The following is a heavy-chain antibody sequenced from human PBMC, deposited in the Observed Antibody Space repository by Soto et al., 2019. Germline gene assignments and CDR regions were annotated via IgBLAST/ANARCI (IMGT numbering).Heavy chain of an antibody. J-gene: IGHJ4*02. CDR1: GGSFSGYY. CDR2: INHSGST. V-gene: IGHV4-34*01. CDR3: ARGRRETGRIDY. D-gene: IGHD1-26*01. Sequence: SETLSLTCAVYGGSFSGYYWNWIRQPPGKGLEWIGEINHSGSTNYNPSLKSRVTISVDTSKNQFSLKLSSVTAADTAVYYCARGRRETGRIDYWGQGTLVTVSS.